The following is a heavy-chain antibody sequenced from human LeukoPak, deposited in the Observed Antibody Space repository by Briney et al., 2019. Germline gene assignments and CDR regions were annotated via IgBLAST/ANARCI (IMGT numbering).Heavy chain of an antibody. V-gene: IGHV4-30-2*01. J-gene: IGHJ5*02. CDR2: IYHSGST. CDR3: ARGSCSGGSCYSWFDP. CDR1: GGSISSGGYS. D-gene: IGHD2-15*01. Sequence: PSETLSLTCAVSGGSISSGGYSWSWIRQPPGKGLEWIGYIYHSGSTYYNPSLKSRVTISVDRSKNQFSLKLSSVTAADTAVYYCARGSCSGGSCYSWFDPWGQGTLVTVSS.